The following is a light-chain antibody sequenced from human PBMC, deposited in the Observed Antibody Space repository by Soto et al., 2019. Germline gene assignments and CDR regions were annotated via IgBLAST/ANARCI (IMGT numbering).Light chain of an antibody. CDR3: ISYTTSSTVV. J-gene: IGLJ2*01. V-gene: IGLV2-8*01. Sequence: QSVLTQPPSASGSPGQSVTISCTGTSSDVGGCNYVSWYQQHPGKAPKLMIYEVTKRPSGVPDRFSGSKSGNTASLTVSGLQAEDEADYYCISYTTSSTVVFGGGTKVTVL. CDR2: EVT. CDR1: SSDVGGCNY.